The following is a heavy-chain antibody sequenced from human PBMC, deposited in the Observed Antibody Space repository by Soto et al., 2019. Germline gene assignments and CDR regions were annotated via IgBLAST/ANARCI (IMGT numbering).Heavy chain of an antibody. CDR1: VYSFINHW. J-gene: IGHJ6*02. V-gene: IGHV5-51*01. D-gene: IGHD2-2*01. Sequence: PGESLKISCKASVYSFINHWIGWVRQMPGKGLEWMGIIYPGDSATKYSPSFQCQVTISADRCISTAYLQRSSLKASDTAMYYCARLPGHCSGTTCKYQYYGVDVWGQGTTVTVSS. CDR3: ARLPGHCSGTTCKYQYYGVDV. CDR2: IYPGDSAT.